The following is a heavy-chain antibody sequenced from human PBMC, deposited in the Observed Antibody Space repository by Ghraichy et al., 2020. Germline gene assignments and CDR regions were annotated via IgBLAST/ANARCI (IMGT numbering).Heavy chain of an antibody. Sequence: GSLRLSCVASGFTFSIYGFHWVRQAPGKGLEWVAVMWSDGNNKYYADSVRGRFTVSRDNSKNTVYLQMNSLRAEDTALYYCARDVDTSSHYDWFDPWGQGTLVTVSS. CDR3: ARDVDTSSHYDWFDP. D-gene: IGHD3-22*01. CDR2: MWSDGNNK. J-gene: IGHJ5*02. CDR1: GFTFSIYG. V-gene: IGHV3-33*01.